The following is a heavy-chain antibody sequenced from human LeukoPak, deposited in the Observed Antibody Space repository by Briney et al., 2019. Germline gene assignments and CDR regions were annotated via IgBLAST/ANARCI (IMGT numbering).Heavy chain of an antibody. V-gene: IGHV3-23*01. CDR3: AGYIYYDSSGYYIPA. CDR1: GFTFSSYA. D-gene: IGHD3-22*01. Sequence: PGGSLRLSCAASGFTFSSYAMSWVRQAPGKGLEWVSAISGSGGSTYYADSVKGRFTISRDNSKNTLYLQMNSLRAEDTAVYYCAGYIYYDSSGYYIPAWGQGTLVTVSS. J-gene: IGHJ5*02. CDR2: ISGSGGST.